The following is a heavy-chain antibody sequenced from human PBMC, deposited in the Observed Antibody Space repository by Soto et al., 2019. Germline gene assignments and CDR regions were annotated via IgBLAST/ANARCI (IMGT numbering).Heavy chain of an antibody. J-gene: IGHJ4*02. Sequence: SLRLSCAASGFSFGSYALSWVRQAPGKGLEWVSTISGSDGKTFYADAVKGRFSISRDTSQNTLYLQMNSLRADDTAIYYCARWSYLDYWGQGTRVTVSS. CDR1: GFSFGSYA. CDR3: ARWSYLDY. CDR2: ISGSDGKT. V-gene: IGHV3-23*01. D-gene: IGHD3-3*01.